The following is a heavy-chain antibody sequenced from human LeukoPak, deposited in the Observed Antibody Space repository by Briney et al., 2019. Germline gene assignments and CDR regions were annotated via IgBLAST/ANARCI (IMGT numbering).Heavy chain of an antibody. CDR2: IKQDGSEK. J-gene: IGHJ4*02. D-gene: IGHD5-12*01. CDR3: ARRDIVATGSFDY. CDR1: VFTFSSYW. Sequence: GGALRLSCAASVFTFSSYWTSWVGKAPGKGLEWVANIKQDGSEKYYVDSVKGRFTISRDNAKNSLYLQMNSLRAEDTAVYYCARRDIVATGSFDYWGQGTLVTVSS. V-gene: IGHV3-7*03.